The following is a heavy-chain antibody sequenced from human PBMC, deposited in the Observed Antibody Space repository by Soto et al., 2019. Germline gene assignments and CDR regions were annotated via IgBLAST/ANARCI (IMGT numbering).Heavy chain of an antibody. CDR1: GYRFTSYW. J-gene: IGHJ6*02. D-gene: IGHD6-6*01. CDR2: IYPGDSDT. Sequence: PGESLKISCKGSGYRFTSYWIGWVRQMPGKGLEWVGIIYPGDSDTRYSPSFQGQVTISADKSISAAYLQWSSLKASDTAIYYCARASRPLVYYYDMDVWGQGTTVTVSS. CDR3: ARASRPLVYYYDMDV. V-gene: IGHV5-51*01.